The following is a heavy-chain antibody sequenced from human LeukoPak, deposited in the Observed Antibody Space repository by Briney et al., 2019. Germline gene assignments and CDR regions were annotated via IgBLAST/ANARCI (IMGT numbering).Heavy chain of an antibody. CDR1: GFTFSSYS. V-gene: IGHV3-21*01. J-gene: IGHJ4*02. D-gene: IGHD2-2*01. CDR2: ISSSSSYI. CDR3: ARAFLVVVPAALDY. Sequence: GGSLRLSCAASGFTFSSYSMNWVRQAPGKGLEWVSSISSSSSYIYYADSVKGRFTISRDNAKNSLYLQMHSLRAEDTAVYYCARAFLVVVPAALDYWGQGTLVTVSS.